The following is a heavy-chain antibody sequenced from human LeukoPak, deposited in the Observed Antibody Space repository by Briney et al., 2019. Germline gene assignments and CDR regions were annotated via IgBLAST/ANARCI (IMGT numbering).Heavy chain of an antibody. CDR2: IRSKANSYAT. D-gene: IGHD2-2*01. J-gene: IGHJ6*03. CDR3: TRSPIVVVPAASPHWYYYYMDV. Sequence: PGGSLRLSCAASGFTFSGSAMHWVRQASGKGLEWVGRIRSKANSYATAYAASVKGRFTISRDDSKNTAYLQMNSLKTEDTAVYYCTRSPIVVVPAASPHWYYYYMDVWGKGTTVTVSS. V-gene: IGHV3-73*01. CDR1: GFTFSGSA.